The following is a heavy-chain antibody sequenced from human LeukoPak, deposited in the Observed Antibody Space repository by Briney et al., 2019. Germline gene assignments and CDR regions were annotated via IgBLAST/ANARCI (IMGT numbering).Heavy chain of an antibody. Sequence: PGGSLRLSCAASGFTFDDYGMSWVRQAPGRGLEWVSGVNWNGISTGYADSVKGRFTISRDNAENSLYLQMNSLRAEDTALYYCARERGGDYTNYYYYYYMDIWGKGTTVTVSS. V-gene: IGHV3-20*04. J-gene: IGHJ6*03. D-gene: IGHD4-11*01. CDR1: GFTFDDYG. CDR3: ARERGGDYTNYYYYYYMDI. CDR2: VNWNGIST.